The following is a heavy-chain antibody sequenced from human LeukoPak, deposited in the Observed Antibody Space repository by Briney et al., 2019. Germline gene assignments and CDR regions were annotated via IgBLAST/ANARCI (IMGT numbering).Heavy chain of an antibody. Sequence: SETLSLTCAVSGGSISSGSYSWSWIRQPPGKGLEWIGYLFYTGSTYYNPSLKSRVTISVDTSKNQFSLKLSSVTAADTAVYYCAREYSSSSYYMDVWGKGTTVTVSS. CDR2: LFYTGST. CDR3: AREYSSSSYYMDV. J-gene: IGHJ6*03. CDR1: GGSISSGSYS. V-gene: IGHV4-30-4*07. D-gene: IGHD6-6*01.